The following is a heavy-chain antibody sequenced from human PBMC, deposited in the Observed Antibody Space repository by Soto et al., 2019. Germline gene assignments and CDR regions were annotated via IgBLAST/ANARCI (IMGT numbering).Heavy chain of an antibody. Sequence: GGSLRLSCAASGFTFSSYAMSWVRQAPGKGLEWVSAISGSGGSTYYADSVKGRFTISRDNSKNTLYLQMNSLRAEDTAVYYCAKSGLKPTYDFWSGYHFETWGQGTLVTVSS. V-gene: IGHV3-23*01. J-gene: IGHJ5*02. CDR2: ISGSGGST. CDR3: AKSGLKPTYDFWSGYHFET. D-gene: IGHD3-3*01. CDR1: GFTFSSYA.